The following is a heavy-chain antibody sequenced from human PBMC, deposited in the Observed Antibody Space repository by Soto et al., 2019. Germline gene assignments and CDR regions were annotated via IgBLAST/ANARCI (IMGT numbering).Heavy chain of an antibody. D-gene: IGHD3-16*01. V-gene: IGHV3-23*01. CDR3: AKAYFVWSSEQPYYFDY. CDR1: GFTFSNYA. CDR2: ISGSGGRS. Sequence: EVQLLDSGGGLVHPGGSLRLSCAASGFTFSNYAMTWVRQGPGKGLEWVSGISGSGGRSYYADSVKGRFTISRDNSKSTLYLQMNSLRAEDTAVYYCAKAYFVWSSEQPYYFDYWGQGTLVTVSS. J-gene: IGHJ4*02.